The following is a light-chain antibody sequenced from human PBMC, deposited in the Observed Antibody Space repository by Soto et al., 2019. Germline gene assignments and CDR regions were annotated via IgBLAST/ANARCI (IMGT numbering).Light chain of an antibody. J-gene: IGKJ2*01. CDR1: QSLLHSNGYNY. CDR3: MQAVQTPYT. V-gene: IGKV2-28*01. Sequence: DIVMTQSPLSLPVTPGEPASISCRSSQSLLHSNGYNYLDWYLQKPGQSPQLLIYLGSNRASGVPDRFSGSGSGTDFTLKISRVEAEDVGVYYCMQAVQTPYTFGQWTKREIK. CDR2: LGS.